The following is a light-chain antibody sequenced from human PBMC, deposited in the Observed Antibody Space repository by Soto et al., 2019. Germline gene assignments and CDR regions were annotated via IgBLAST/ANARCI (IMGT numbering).Light chain of an antibody. Sequence: DIQMTQSPPSLSASVGDRVTITCQASQDIRNRLNWYRQKPGKAPEVLIYDASNLATGVPSRFTEIELNIDFPWPTAGYQPEIIGNYYVNQMDNPFDLLIGPGTKSISN. CDR1: QDIRNR. CDR2: DAS. CDR3: NQMDNPFDLL. J-gene: IGKJ3*01. V-gene: IGKV1-33*01.